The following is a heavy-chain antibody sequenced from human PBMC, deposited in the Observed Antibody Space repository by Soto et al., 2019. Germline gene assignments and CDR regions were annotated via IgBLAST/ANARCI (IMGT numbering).Heavy chain of an antibody. J-gene: IGHJ5*02. CDR2: ISAYNGNT. V-gene: IGHV1-18*01. Sequence: ASVKVSCKASGYTFTSYGISWVRQAPGQGLEWMGWISAYNGNTNYAQKLQGRVTMTTDTSTSTAYMELRSLRSDDTAVYYCARGAWVPAAAVVFDPWGQGTLVTVSS. D-gene: IGHD2-2*01. CDR1: GYTFTSYG. CDR3: ARGAWVPAAAVVFDP.